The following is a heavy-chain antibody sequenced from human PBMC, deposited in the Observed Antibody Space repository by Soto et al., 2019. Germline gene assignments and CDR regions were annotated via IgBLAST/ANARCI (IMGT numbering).Heavy chain of an antibody. J-gene: IGHJ6*04. V-gene: IGHV3-21*01. CDR2: ISGTSDYI. Sequence: PGGSLRLSCAASGFTFSISSMNWVRQAPGKGLEWASSISGTSDYISYADSVKGRFTISRDNAKNSLFPQMNSLRAEDTAVYFCARDYYRFNSGYGFSMDVWGKGTTVPVAS. CDR1: GFTFSISS. CDR3: ARDYYRFNSGYGFSMDV. D-gene: IGHD5-12*01.